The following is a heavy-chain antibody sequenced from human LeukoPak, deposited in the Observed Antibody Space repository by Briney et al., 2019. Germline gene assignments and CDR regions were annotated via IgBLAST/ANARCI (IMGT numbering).Heavy chain of an antibody. D-gene: IGHD1-1*01. CDR1: GYTFTVYY. CDR3: GREEAGTTDFDY. CDR2: INPNSDST. V-gene: IGHV1-2*04. Sequence: ASVKVSFNSSGYTFTVYYMHMVRQAPGQGLEWMGWINPNSDSTNYAHKFHVWVTITRDMSISRAYMEVSRLRSDERDVYYCGREEAGTTDFDYWGQGTLVTVSS. J-gene: IGHJ4*02.